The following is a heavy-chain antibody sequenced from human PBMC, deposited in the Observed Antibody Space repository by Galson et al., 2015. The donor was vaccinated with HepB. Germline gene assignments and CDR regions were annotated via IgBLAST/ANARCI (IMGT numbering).Heavy chain of an antibody. D-gene: IGHD1-26*01. CDR3: ATSWEPMVFYGMDV. V-gene: IGHV1-18*01. Sequence: KVSCKASGYTFTSYGISWVRQAPGQGLEWMGWISAYNGNTNYAQKLQGRVTMTTDTSTSTAYMELRSLRSDDTAVYYCATSWEPMVFYGMDVWGQGTTVTVSS. CDR2: ISAYNGNT. CDR1: GYTFTSYG. J-gene: IGHJ6*02.